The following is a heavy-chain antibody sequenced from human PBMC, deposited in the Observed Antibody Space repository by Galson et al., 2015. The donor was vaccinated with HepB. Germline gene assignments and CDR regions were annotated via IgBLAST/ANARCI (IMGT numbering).Heavy chain of an antibody. CDR2: ISYTDGST. J-gene: IGHJ4*02. CDR1: GFTFSRYD. CDR3: AKGGWADD. Sequence: SLRLSCAASGFTFSRYDMTWVRQTPGKGLEWVSCISYTDGSTYYADSMKGRFTISRDNSKNTLYLQMNSLRAEDTALYYCAKGGWADDWGQGTLVTVSS. V-gene: IGHV3-23*01. D-gene: IGHD1-26*01.